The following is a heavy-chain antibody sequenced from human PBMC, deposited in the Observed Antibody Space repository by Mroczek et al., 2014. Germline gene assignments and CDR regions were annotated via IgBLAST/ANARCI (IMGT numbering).Heavy chain of an antibody. D-gene: IGHD3-22*01. V-gene: IGHV4-39*01. CDR1: GGSISSSSYY. Sequence: QVQLVQSGPGLVKPSETLSLTCTVSGGSISSSSYYWGWIRQPPGKGLEWIGSIYYSGSTYYNPSLKSRVTISVDTSKNQFSLKLSSVTAADTAVYYCASRTYYYDSSGYGHPDYFDYWGQGTLVTVSS. CDR2: IYYSGST. J-gene: IGHJ4*02. CDR3: ASRTYYYDSSGYGHPDYFDY.